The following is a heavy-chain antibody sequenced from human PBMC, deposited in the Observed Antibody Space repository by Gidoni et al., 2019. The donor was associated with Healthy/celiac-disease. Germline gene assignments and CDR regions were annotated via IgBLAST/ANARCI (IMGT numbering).Heavy chain of an antibody. CDR1: GGSFSGYY. CDR3: ASPSIRYSSGWYGF. D-gene: IGHD6-19*01. Sequence: QVQLQQWGAGLLKPSETLSLTCAVYGGSFSGYYWSWIRQPPGKGLEWIGEINHSGSTNYNPSLKSRVTISVDTSKNQFSLKLSSVTAADTAVYYCASPSIRYSSGWYGFWGQGTLVTVSS. CDR2: INHSGST. V-gene: IGHV4-34*01. J-gene: IGHJ4*02.